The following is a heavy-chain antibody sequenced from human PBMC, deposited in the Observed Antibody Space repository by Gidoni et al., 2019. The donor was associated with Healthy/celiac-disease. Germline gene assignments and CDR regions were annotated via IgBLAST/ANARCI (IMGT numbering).Heavy chain of an antibody. CDR2: ISWDGGST. V-gene: IGHV3-43D*03. Sequence: EVQLVESGGVVVQPGGSLRLSCAASGFTFDDYAMHWVRQAPGKGLEWVSLISWDGGSTYYADSVKGRFTISRDNSKNSLYLQMNSLRAEDTALYYCAKDITPRLPGDRYQPLLHGYFDYWGQGTLVTVSS. CDR1: GFTFDDYA. CDR3: AKDITPRLPGDRYQPLLHGYFDY. D-gene: IGHD2-2*01. J-gene: IGHJ4*02.